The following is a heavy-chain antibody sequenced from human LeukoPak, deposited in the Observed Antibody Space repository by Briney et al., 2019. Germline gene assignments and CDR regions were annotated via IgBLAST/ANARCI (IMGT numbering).Heavy chain of an antibody. V-gene: IGHV1-2*02. CDR3: ARVGEDTAMAPDY. CDR1: GYTFIGHY. J-gene: IGHJ4*02. D-gene: IGHD5-18*01. CDR2: INPNSGGT. Sequence: ASVKVSCKASGYTFIGHYMHWVRQAPGPGHEWMGWINPNSGGTNYAQKFQGRVTMTRAMYISTAYMELRSRRYEDTPVYFCARVGEDTAMAPDYCGEGALVTVSS.